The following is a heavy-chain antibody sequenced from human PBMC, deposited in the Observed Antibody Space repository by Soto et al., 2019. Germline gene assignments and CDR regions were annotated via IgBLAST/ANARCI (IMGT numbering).Heavy chain of an antibody. CDR3: ARGDSSGGRFYYMDV. V-gene: IGHV4-34*01. D-gene: IGHD6-19*01. CDR1: GGSFSGYY. J-gene: IGHJ6*03. CDR2: INHSGST. Sequence: QVQLQQWGAGLLKPSETLSLTCAAYGGSFSGYYWSWIRQPPGKGLEWIGEINHSGSTNYNPSLKSRVTISVDTSKNQFSLKLSSVTAADTAVYYCARGDSSGGRFYYMDVWGKGTTVTVSS.